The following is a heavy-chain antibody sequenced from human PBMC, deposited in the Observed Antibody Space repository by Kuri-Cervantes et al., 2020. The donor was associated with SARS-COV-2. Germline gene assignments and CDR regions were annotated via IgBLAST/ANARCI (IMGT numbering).Heavy chain of an antibody. CDR2: INPSGGST. CDR1: GYTFTSYY. Sequence: ASVKVSCKASGYTFTSYYMHWVRQAPGQGLEWMGIINPSGGSTSYAQKFQGRVTMTRDTSTSTVYMELSSLRSEDTAVYYCARGAKIRGYSGYEFLYYYYMDVWGKGTTVTVSS. J-gene: IGHJ6*03. D-gene: IGHD5-12*01. V-gene: IGHV1-46*01. CDR3: ARGAKIRGYSGYEFLYYYYMDV.